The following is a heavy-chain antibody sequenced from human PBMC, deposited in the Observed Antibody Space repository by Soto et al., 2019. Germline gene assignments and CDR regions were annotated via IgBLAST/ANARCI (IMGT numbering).Heavy chain of an antibody. CDR1: GASITRSDHY. D-gene: IGHD3-3*01. V-gene: IGHV4-30-4*01. CDR3: ARSGRPLLDY. CDR2: LSYTGNSYNP. Sequence: QVQLQESGPGLVKASQTLSLTCTVSGASITRSDHYWSWILQPPGKVLAWIGHLSYTGNSYNPYYNPSLQSRPTMSLDTSTNQFSLNMTSVTAADTAVYFCARSGRPLLDYWGQGALVSVSS. J-gene: IGHJ4*02.